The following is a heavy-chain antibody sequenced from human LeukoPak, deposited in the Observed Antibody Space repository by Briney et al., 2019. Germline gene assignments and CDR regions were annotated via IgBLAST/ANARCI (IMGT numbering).Heavy chain of an antibody. CDR1: GFTFSSYG. D-gene: IGHD3-10*01. CDR3: AKDYGSGSYDYYYYGMDG. J-gene: IGHJ6*02. V-gene: IGHV3-30*18. Sequence: GGSLRLSCAASGFTFSSYGMHWVRQAPGKGLEWVAVISYDGSNKYYADSVKGRFTISRDNSKNTLYLQMNSLRAEDTAVYYCAKDYGSGSYDYYYYGMDGWGQGTTVTVSS. CDR2: ISYDGSNK.